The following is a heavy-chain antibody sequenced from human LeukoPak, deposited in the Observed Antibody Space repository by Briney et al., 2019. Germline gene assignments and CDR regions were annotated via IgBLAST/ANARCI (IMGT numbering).Heavy chain of an antibody. CDR1: GGSFSGYY. D-gene: IGHD6-19*01. CDR2: INHSGST. J-gene: IGHJ4*02. Sequence: TSETLSLTCAVYGGSFSGYYWSWIRQPPGKGLEWIGEINHSGSTNYNPSIKSRVTISVDTSKNQFSLNLTSVTAADTAVYYCARDRYGTVAGTRGFDYWGQGTLVTVSS. V-gene: IGHV4-34*01. CDR3: ARDRYGTVAGTRGFDY.